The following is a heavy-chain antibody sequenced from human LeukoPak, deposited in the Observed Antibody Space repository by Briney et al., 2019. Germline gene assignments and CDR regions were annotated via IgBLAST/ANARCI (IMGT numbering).Heavy chain of an antibody. CDR3: ARQGTNYVWGSSNFDY. CDR2: IYYSGST. V-gene: IGHV4-61*10. D-gene: IGHD3-16*01. CDR1: GGSVTRGAYS. Sequence: SETLSLTCTVSGGSVTRGAYSWTWIRQPVGKGLEWIGRIYYSGSTNYNPSLKSRVTISVDTSKNQFSLKLSSVTAADTAVYYCARQGTNYVWGSSNFDYWGQGTLVTVSS. J-gene: IGHJ4*02.